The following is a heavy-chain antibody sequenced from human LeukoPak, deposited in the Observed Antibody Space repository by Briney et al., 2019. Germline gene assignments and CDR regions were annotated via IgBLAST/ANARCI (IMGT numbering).Heavy chain of an antibody. CDR1: GFTFSSYA. CDR3: ARGQVYAPLDY. CDR2: ISYDGSNK. Sequence: PGGSLRLSCAASGFTFSSYAMHWVRQAPGKGLEWVAVISYDGSNKYCADSVKGRFTIPRDNSKNTLYLQMNSLRAKDTAVYYCARGQVYAPLDYWGQGTLVTVSS. V-gene: IGHV3-30-3*01. D-gene: IGHD2/OR15-2a*01. J-gene: IGHJ4*02.